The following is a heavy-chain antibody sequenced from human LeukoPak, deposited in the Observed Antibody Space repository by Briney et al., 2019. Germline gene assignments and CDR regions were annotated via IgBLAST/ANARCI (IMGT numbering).Heavy chain of an antibody. V-gene: IGHV4-61*02. J-gene: IGHJ4*02. CDR1: GGSISSGSYY. Sequence: SETLSLTCTVSGGSISSGSYYWSWIRQPAGKGLEWIGRIYTSGSTNYNPSLKSRVTISVDTSKNQFSLKLSSVTAADTAVYYCARDRRDVVVPNYFDYWGQGTLVTVSS. D-gene: IGHD2-2*01. CDR3: ARDRRDVVVPNYFDY. CDR2: IYTSGST.